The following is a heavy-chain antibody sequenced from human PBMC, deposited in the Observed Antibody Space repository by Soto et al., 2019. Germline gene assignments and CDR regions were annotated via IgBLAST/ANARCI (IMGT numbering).Heavy chain of an antibody. CDR1: AFTFSNYA. CDR3: AKCGGFGTPRGGGSCHCPTDY. CDR2: SDSGGPS. D-gene: IGHD2-15*01. V-gene: IGHV3-23*01. Sequence: EVQLLQSGGGLVQPGGSLRLSCATSAFTFSNYAMSWVRQAPGKGLEWVSGSDSGGPSYYTDSVKGRFTISRDNSKNTLYLQMNSLRAEDTAVYYCAKCGGFGTPRGGGSCHCPTDYWGQGILVTVSS. J-gene: IGHJ4*02.